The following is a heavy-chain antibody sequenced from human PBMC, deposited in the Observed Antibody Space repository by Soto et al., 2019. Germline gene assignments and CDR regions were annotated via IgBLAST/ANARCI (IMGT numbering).Heavy chain of an antibody. V-gene: IGHV3-64*01. J-gene: IGHJ3*02. D-gene: IGHD1-1*01. CDR1: GFTFSNYA. CDR2: IHTNGGST. Sequence: GGSLRLSCAASGFTFSNYAMNWVRQAPGKGLEYVSTIHTNGGSTYYANSVKDRFTISRDNSKSTVYLQMDSLRTEDMAVYYCARSPGINYAFDIWGQGTMVTVSS. CDR3: ARSPGINYAFDI.